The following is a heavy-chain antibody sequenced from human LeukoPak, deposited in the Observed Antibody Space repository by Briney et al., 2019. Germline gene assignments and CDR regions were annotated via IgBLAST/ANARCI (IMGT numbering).Heavy chain of an antibody. CDR3: ARAGDYYSSGSYLGY. J-gene: IGHJ4*02. V-gene: IGHV4-59*01. CDR1: GGSISSYY. CDR2: IHYSGST. Sequence: TSETLSLTCTVSGGSISSYYWSWIRQPPGKGLEWIGYIHYSGSTNYNPSLKSRVTMSVDTSKNQFSLKLTSVTAADTAMYYCARAGDYYSSGSYLGYWGQGTLVTVSS. D-gene: IGHD3-10*01.